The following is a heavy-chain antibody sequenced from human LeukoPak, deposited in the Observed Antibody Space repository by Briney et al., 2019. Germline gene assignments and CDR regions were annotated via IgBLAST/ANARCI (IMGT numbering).Heavy chain of an antibody. CDR1: GGTFSSYA. D-gene: IGHD3-22*01. Sequence: SVKVSCKASGGTFSSYAISWVRQAPGQGLEWMGGIIPIFGTANYAQKFHGRVTITTDESTSTAYMELSSLRSEYTAVYYCARVRDYYGSSGYYYPRGWFDPWGQGTLVTVSS. J-gene: IGHJ5*02. CDR3: ARVRDYYGSSGYYYPRGWFDP. V-gene: IGHV1-69*05. CDR2: IIPIFGTA.